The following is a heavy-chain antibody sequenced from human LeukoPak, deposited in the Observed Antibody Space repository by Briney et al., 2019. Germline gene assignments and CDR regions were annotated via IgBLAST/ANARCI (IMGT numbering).Heavy chain of an antibody. CDR3: ARGYSTSYYYYMDV. CDR2: FIPILGTA. D-gene: IGHD2-2*01. J-gene: IGHJ6*03. CDR1: GGTFTSYA. V-gene: IGHV1-69*10. Sequence: SVKVSCKASGGTFTSYAIHWVRQAPGQGLEWMGGFIPILGTANYAQKFQGRLTIIADKSTSTAYMELSSLRSEDTAVYYCARGYSTSYYYYMDVWGKGTTVTVSS.